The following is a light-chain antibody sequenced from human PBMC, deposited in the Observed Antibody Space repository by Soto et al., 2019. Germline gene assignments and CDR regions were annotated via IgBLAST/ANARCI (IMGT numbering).Light chain of an antibody. CDR2: EVS. CDR1: NSDVGGHND. V-gene: IGLV2-14*01. Sequence: QSVLTQPASVSGSPGQSITISCTGTNSDVGGHNDVSWYQHHPGKAPKLMIYEVSNRPSGVSNRFSGSKSGNTASLTISGLQAGDEADYHCSSFSSTSTLYVFGTGTRSPS. CDR3: SSFSSTSTLYV. J-gene: IGLJ1*01.